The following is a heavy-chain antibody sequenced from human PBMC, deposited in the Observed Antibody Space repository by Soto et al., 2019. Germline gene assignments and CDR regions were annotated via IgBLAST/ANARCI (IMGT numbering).Heavy chain of an antibody. CDR1: GFTFSSYG. D-gene: IGHD3-10*01. V-gene: IGHV3-30*18. Sequence: QVQLVESGGGVVQPGRSLRLSCAASGFTFSSYGMHWVRQAPGKGLEWVAVISYDGSNKYYADSVKGRFTISRDNTKNTLYLQMNSLRAEDTAVYYCAKEPQPVFQTLYYYYYGMDVWGQGTTVTVSS. CDR3: AKEPQPVFQTLYYYYYGMDV. CDR2: ISYDGSNK. J-gene: IGHJ6*02.